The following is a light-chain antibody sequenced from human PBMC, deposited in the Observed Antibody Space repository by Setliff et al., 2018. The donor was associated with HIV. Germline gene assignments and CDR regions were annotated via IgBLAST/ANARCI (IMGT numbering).Light chain of an antibody. CDR3: SSYSTSSTPSV. J-gene: IGLJ1*01. Sequence: QSALTQPASVSGSPGQSIAISCTGNDSDVGTYNLVSWYQQHPGKAPQLTIFEVNKRPSGVSDRFSGSKSGNTASLTISGLQTEDEADYYCSSYSTSSTPSVFGTGTKVTVL. CDR2: EVN. V-gene: IGLV2-14*02. CDR1: DSDVGTYNL.